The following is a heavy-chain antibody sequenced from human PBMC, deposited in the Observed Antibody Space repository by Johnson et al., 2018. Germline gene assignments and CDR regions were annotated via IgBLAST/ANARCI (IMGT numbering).Heavy chain of an antibody. J-gene: IGHJ3*02. D-gene: IGHD3-3*01. Sequence: QVQLVQSGAEVKKTGSSVKVSCKASGYTFTYRYLHWVRQAPGQALEWMGWITPFNGNTNYAQKFQDRVTITRDRSMTTAYMELSSLRSEDTAMYYCATSTAEGPWEWLWNGAFDIWGQGTMVTVSS. CDR2: ITPFNGNT. V-gene: IGHV1-45*02. CDR3: ATSTAEGPWEWLWNGAFDI. CDR1: GYTFTYRY.